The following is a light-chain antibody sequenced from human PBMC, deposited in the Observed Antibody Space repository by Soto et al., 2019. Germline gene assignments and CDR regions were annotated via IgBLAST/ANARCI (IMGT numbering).Light chain of an antibody. CDR2: ENN. Sequence: SVLPQPPSVSASPGQKVTISCSGSSSNIGNNYVSWYQQLPETTPKLLIYENNKRPSGIPDRFSGSKSGTSATLGITGLQTGDEADYYCGTWDSSLSAAVFGTGTKVTVL. CDR1: SSNIGNNY. J-gene: IGLJ1*01. CDR3: GTWDSSLSAAV. V-gene: IGLV1-51*02.